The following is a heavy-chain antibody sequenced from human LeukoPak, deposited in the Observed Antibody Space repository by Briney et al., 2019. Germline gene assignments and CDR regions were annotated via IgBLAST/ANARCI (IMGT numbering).Heavy chain of an antibody. V-gene: IGHV1-8*03. CDR2: MNPNSGNT. J-gene: IGHJ4*02. CDR3: ARSTYYSGYDR. D-gene: IGHD5-12*01. CDR1: GYTLTSYD. Sequence: ASVKVSCKASGYTLTSYDINWVRQATGQGLEWMGWMNPNSGNTGYAQKFQGRVTITRNTSISTAYMELSSLRSEDTAVYYCARSTYYSGYDRWGQGTLVTVSS.